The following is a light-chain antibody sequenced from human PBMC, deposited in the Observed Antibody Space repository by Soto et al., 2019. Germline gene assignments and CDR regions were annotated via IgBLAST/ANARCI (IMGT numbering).Light chain of an antibody. CDR1: QSVSSSY. CDR3: QQYGSSPLT. V-gene: IGKV3-20*01. Sequence: EIVLTQSPGTLSLSPGERATLSCRASQSVSSSYLAWYQQKPGQAPMLLIYDASRRATGSPDRFSGSGSGTGFTLTNSRLDAEGLAEVYCQQYGSSPLTFGGGTKVEIK. CDR2: DAS. J-gene: IGKJ4*01.